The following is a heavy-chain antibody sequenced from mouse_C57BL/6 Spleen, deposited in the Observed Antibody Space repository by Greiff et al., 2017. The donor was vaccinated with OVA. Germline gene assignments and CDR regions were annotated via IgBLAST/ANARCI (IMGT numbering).Heavy chain of an antibody. Sequence: VQLQQSGAELVRPGTSVKVSCKASGYAFTNYLIEWVKQRPGQGLEWIGVINPGSGGTNYNEKFKGKATLTADKSSSTAYMQLSSLTSEDSAVYFCARKGYGSSYDYFDYWGQGTTLTVSS. CDR1: GYAFTNYL. D-gene: IGHD1-1*01. CDR3: ARKGYGSSYDYFDY. J-gene: IGHJ2*01. CDR2: INPGSGGT. V-gene: IGHV1-54*01.